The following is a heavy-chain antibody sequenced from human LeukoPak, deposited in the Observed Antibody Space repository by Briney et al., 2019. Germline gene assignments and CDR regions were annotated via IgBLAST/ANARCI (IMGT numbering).Heavy chain of an antibody. CDR1: GFTFSTYA. D-gene: IGHD2-2*01. J-gene: IGHJ4*02. CDR2: ISDDGSNK. CDR3: ARERVGYCSSISCDGFDY. Sequence: GGSLRLSCAASGFTFSTYAMHWVRQAPGKGLEWVTVISDDGSNKYYADSVKGRFTISRDNSKNTLDLQMNSLRAEDTAVYYCARERVGYCSSISCDGFDYWGQGTLVTVSS. V-gene: IGHV3-30*04.